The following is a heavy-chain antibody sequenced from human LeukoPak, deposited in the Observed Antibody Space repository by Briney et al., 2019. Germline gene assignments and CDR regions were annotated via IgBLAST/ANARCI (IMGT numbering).Heavy chain of an antibody. CDR2: IYTSGST. CDR1: GGSISSGSYY. J-gene: IGHJ4*02. CDR3: ARGRIVGATAGLDY. Sequence: PSETLSLTCTVSGGSISSGSYYWSWIRQPAGKGLEWIGRIYTSGSTNYNPSLKSRVTISVDRSKNQFSLKLSSVTAADTAVYYCARGRIVGATAGLDYWGQGTLVTVSS. V-gene: IGHV4-61*02. D-gene: IGHD1-26*01.